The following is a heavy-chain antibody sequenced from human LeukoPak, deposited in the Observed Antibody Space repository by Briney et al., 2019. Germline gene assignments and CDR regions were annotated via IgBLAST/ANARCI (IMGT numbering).Heavy chain of an antibody. D-gene: IGHD3-22*01. J-gene: IGHJ4*02. CDR3: AKDWTYYDDMSGYYPTANFDY. CDR2: ISRSGGST. V-gene: IGHV3-23*01. CDR1: GFTFSNYA. Sequence: PGGSVRLSCAASGFTFSNYAMSWVRQAPGKGLEWVSVISRSGGSTSYADSVKGRFTISRDNSKNTLYLQMKSLRAEDTAVYYCAKDWTYYDDMSGYYPTANFDYWGQGTLVTVYS.